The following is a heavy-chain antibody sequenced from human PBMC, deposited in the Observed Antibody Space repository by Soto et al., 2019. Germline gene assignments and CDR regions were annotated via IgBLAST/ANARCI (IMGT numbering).Heavy chain of an antibody. V-gene: IGHV1-58*01. CDR3: AAALHDYGDYVGFYFDY. Sequence: GASVNVSCKASGFNFTSSAVQWVRQARGQRLELIGWIVVGSGNTNYAQKFQERVTITRDMSTSTAYMELSSLRSEDTAVYYCAAALHDYGDYVGFYFDYWGQGTLVTVSS. D-gene: IGHD4-17*01. CDR2: IVVGSGNT. CDR1: GFNFTSSA. J-gene: IGHJ4*02.